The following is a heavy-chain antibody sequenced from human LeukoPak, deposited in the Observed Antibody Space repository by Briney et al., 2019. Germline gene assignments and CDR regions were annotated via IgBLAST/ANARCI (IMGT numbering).Heavy chain of an antibody. CDR1: GFTFSSYA. Sequence: GGSLRLSCAASGFTFSSYAKHWVRQAPGKGVEYVSGIISNGGSTYYANSVKGRFTMSRDNSKNTLYLQMGGLRAEDMAVYYCARGSSSWYYDAFHFWGQGTMVTVSS. D-gene: IGHD6-13*01. V-gene: IGHV3-64*01. CDR2: IISNGGST. J-gene: IGHJ3*01. CDR3: ARGSSSWYYDAFHF.